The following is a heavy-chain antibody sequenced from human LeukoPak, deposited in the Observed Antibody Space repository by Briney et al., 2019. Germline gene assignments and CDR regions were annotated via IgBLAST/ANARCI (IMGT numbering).Heavy chain of an antibody. CDR2: TYYRSKWHY. J-gene: IGHJ6*02. D-gene: IGHD1-1*01. CDR3: ARQSSTDYYYYGLDV. Sequence: SQTLSLTFAISGDRVSSNSAAWNWIRQSPSRGLEWLGRTYYRSKWHYDYAESVKRRITVNPDTSKNQFFQQLNSVTPEDTAVYYCARQSSTDYYYYGLDVWGQGTTVAVSS. CDR1: GDRVSSNSAA. V-gene: IGHV6-1*01.